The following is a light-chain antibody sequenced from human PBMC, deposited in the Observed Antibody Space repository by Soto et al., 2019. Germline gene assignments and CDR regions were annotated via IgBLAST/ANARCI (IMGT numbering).Light chain of an antibody. J-gene: IGLJ3*02. CDR3: QSYDTSLRAWV. V-gene: IGLV1-40*01. CDR1: SSNIGAGYD. CDR2: GNN. Sequence: QSVLTQPPSVSGAXXXXXTISCTGGSSNIGAGYDVHWYRQFPGTAPKLLVYGNNNRPSGISDRFSASKSGSSASLAITGLQAEDEADYYCQSYDTSLRAWVFGGGTKLTVL.